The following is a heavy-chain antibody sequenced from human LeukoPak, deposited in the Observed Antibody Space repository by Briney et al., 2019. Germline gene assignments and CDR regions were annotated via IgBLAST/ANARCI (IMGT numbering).Heavy chain of an antibody. CDR2: IRTSGNT. CDR3: AREGSMTARPFVSIDY. D-gene: IGHD6-6*01. J-gene: IGHJ4*02. CDR1: GGSISTYY. V-gene: IGHV4-4*07. Sequence: PSETLSLTCTVSGGSISTYYWSWIRQPAGKGLEWIGRIRTSGNTDYNPSLKSRVTMSVDTSKDQFSLKLSSVTAADTAVYYCAREGSMTARPFVSIDYWGQGTLVTISS.